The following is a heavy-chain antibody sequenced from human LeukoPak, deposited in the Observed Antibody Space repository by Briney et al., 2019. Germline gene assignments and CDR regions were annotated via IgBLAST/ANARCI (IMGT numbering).Heavy chain of an antibody. Sequence: SETLSLTCAVYGGSFSGYYWSWIRQPPGKGLEWIGEINHSGSTNYNPSLKSRVTISVDTSKNQFSLKLSSVTAADTAVYYCARSLLDYGDYEFNYFDYWGQGTLVTVSS. CDR3: ARSLLDYGDYEFNYFDY. CDR2: INHSGST. D-gene: IGHD4-17*01. CDR1: GGSFSGYY. V-gene: IGHV4-34*01. J-gene: IGHJ4*02.